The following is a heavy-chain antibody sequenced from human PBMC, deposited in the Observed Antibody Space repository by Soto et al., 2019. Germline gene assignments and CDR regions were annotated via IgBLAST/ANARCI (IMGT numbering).Heavy chain of an antibody. CDR2: ISYDGSNK. D-gene: IGHD6-19*01. CDR3: ARDEQWLVEYYSDY. CDR1: GFTFSSYA. V-gene: IGHV3-30-3*01. J-gene: IGHJ4*02. Sequence: QVQLVESGGGVVQPGRSLRLSCAASGFTFSSYAMHWVRQAPGKGLEWVAVISYDGSNKYYADSVKGRFTISRDNSKNTLYLQMNSLRAEDTGVYYSARDEQWLVEYYSDYWGQGTLVTVSS.